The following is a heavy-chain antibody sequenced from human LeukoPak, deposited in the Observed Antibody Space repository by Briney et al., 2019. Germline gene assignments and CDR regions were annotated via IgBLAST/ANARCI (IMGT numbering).Heavy chain of an antibody. CDR3: ARDQGGYSYGLYYFDY. D-gene: IGHD5-18*01. CDR2: IIPIFGTA. J-gene: IGHJ4*02. V-gene: IGHV1-69*13. Sequence: SVKVSCKASGGTFSSYAISWVRQAPGQGLEWMGGIIPIFGTAHYAQKFQGRVTITADESTSTAYMEMSSLRSEDTAVYYCARDQGGYSYGLYYFDYWGQGTLVTVSS. CDR1: GGTFSSYA.